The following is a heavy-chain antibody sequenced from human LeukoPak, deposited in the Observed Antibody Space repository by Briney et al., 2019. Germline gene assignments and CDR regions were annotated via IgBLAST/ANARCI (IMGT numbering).Heavy chain of an antibody. Sequence: PGGSLRLSCAASGFTFSSYEMNWVRQAPGKGLEWVSGIKWSGDSTDYADSVKGRFTISRDNAKNSLYLQMNSVRAEDTALYYCARGGRSGLNFDYWGQGTLVTVSS. CDR2: IKWSGDST. V-gene: IGHV3-20*04. D-gene: IGHD3-10*01. CDR3: ARGGRSGLNFDY. J-gene: IGHJ4*02. CDR1: GFTFSSYE.